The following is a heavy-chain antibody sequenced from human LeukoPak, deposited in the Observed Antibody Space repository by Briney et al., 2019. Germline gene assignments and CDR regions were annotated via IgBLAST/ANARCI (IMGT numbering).Heavy chain of an antibody. CDR2: IRYDGSNK. D-gene: IGHD6-6*01. Sequence: GGSLRLSCAASGFTFSSYGMHWVRQAPGKGLEWVAFIRYDGSNKYYADSVKGRVTISRDNSKNTLYLQMNSLRAEDTAVYYCAKKKLVGGQAPFDYWGQGTLVTVSS. CDR3: AKKKLVGGQAPFDY. J-gene: IGHJ4*02. CDR1: GFTFSSYG. V-gene: IGHV3-30*02.